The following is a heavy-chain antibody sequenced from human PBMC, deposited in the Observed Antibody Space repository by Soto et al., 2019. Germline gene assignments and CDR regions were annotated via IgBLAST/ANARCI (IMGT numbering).Heavy chain of an antibody. CDR2: IYYSGRT. D-gene: IGHD2-21*02. V-gene: IGHV4-39*01. J-gene: IGHJ4*02. Sequence: SETLSLTCSVSGESISSSSYYWFWIRHPPGKGLEWIGSIYYSGRTYYNPSFKSRVTISIDTSKNQFSLKLSSVTATDTAVYYCARQRTTVVTQAYFDHWGQGALVTVSS. CDR1: GESISSSSYY. CDR3: ARQRTTVVTQAYFDH.